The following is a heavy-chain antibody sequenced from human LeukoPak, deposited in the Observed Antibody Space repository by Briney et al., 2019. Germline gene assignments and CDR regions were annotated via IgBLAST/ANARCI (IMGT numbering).Heavy chain of an antibody. V-gene: IGHV3-9*01. CDR2: ISWNSGSI. CDR1: GFTFDDYA. J-gene: IGHJ4*02. D-gene: IGHD6-6*01. Sequence: GGSLRLSCAASGFTFDDYAMHWVRQAPGKGLEWVSGISWNSGSIGYADSVKGRFTISRDNAKNSLYLQMNSLRAEDTAVYYCARGTVGGSSPFDYWGQGTLVTVSS. CDR3: ARGTVGGSSPFDY.